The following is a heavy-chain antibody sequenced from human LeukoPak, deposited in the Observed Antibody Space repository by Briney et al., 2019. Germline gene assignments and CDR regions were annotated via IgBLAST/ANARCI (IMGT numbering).Heavy chain of an antibody. CDR3: ATRGDYYGSGSF. D-gene: IGHD3-10*01. Sequence: SETLSLTCAVSGGSISSSNWWSWVRQPPGKGLEWIGEIYHSGSTNYNPSLKSRVTISVDKSKNQFSLKLSSVTAADTAVYYCATRGDYYGSGSFWGQGTLVTVSS. CDR1: GGSISSSNW. CDR2: IYHSGST. J-gene: IGHJ4*02. V-gene: IGHV4-4*02.